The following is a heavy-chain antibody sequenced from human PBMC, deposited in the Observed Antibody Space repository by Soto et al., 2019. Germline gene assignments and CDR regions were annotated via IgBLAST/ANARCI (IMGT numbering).Heavy chain of an antibody. CDR3: ARARLPNGDPNIYFFYGLDV. V-gene: IGHV1-2*02. J-gene: IGHJ6*02. Sequence: QAQLVQSGAEVKKPGASVKVSCEAFGYTFTGYYMHWVRQAPGQGLEWMGWINPKSGATKYAQKFQGRVTFTADESTSSLYMEASSLTSEDTAVYYCARARLPNGDPNIYFFYGLDVWGQGTTITVSS. CDR2: INPKSGAT. CDR1: GYTFTGYY. D-gene: IGHD3-10*01.